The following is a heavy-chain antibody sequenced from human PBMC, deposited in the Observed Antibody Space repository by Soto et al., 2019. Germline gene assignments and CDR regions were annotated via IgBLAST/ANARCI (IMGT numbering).Heavy chain of an antibody. Sequence: ASVKVSCKASGYTLTSYAMHWVRQAPGQRLEWMGWINAGNGNTKYSQKFQGRVTITRDTSASTAYMELSSLRSEDTAVYYCARFNGYSYDAFDIWGQGTMVTVSS. D-gene: IGHD5-18*01. V-gene: IGHV1-3*01. CDR3: ARFNGYSYDAFDI. J-gene: IGHJ3*02. CDR1: GYTLTSYA. CDR2: INAGNGNT.